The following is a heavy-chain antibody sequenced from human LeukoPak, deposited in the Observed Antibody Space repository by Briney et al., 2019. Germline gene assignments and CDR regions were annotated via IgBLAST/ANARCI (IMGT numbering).Heavy chain of an antibody. CDR2: IRSKAYGETT. V-gene: IGHV3-49*03. CDR1: EFTFGDYA. Sequence: GGSLRLSCTASEFTFGDYAMSWFRQAPGKGLEWVGFIRSKAYGETTDYAASVKGRFTISRDDSKSIAYLQMNSLKTEDTAVYYCTREGSGWYDYWGQGTLVTVSS. D-gene: IGHD6-19*01. J-gene: IGHJ4*02. CDR3: TREGSGWYDY.